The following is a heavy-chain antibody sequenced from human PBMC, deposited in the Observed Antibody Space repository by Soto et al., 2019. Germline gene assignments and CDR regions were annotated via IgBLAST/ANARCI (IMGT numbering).Heavy chain of an antibody. CDR3: ARLEGLATTSYYFDF. J-gene: IGHJ4*02. CDR2: IYYRGNA. Sequence: QLQLQESGPGLVKPSETLSLTCSVSDDSINSDKYYWGWIRQPPGKGLEWIGSIYYRGNAYYNPSHQTRVTISLDKTKSQFALKLNSVTAADSAVYFCARLEGLATTSYYFDFWGPGALVTVSS. D-gene: IGHD3-9*01. CDR1: DDSINSDKYY. V-gene: IGHV4-39*01.